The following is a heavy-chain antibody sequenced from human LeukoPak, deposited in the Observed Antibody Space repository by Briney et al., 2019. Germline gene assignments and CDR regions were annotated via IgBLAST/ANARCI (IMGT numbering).Heavy chain of an antibody. J-gene: IGHJ4*02. CDR3: ARGGWLQLLPLDY. Sequence: SVKVSCKASGGTFSSYAISWVRQAPGQGLEWMGGIIPIFGTANYAQKFQGRVTITTDESTSTAYMELSSLRSEDTAVYYCARGGWLQLLPLDYRGQGTPVTVSS. CDR2: IIPIFGTA. CDR1: GGTFSSYA. D-gene: IGHD5-24*01. V-gene: IGHV1-69*05.